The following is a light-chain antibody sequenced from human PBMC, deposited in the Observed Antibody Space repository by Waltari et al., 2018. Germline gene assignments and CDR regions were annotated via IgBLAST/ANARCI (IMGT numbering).Light chain of an antibody. CDR3: QQYYSLPVT. V-gene: IGKV4-1*01. Sequence: DIVMTQTPDSLAVSLGERATTNCKSSQSVLYSSNNKNYVAWYQQKPGQPPKLLVYWASTRESGVPDRFSGSGSGTDFSLTISSLQAEDLAVYYCQQYYSLPVTFGGGTNVEIK. J-gene: IGKJ4*01. CDR2: WAS. CDR1: QSVLYSSNNKNY.